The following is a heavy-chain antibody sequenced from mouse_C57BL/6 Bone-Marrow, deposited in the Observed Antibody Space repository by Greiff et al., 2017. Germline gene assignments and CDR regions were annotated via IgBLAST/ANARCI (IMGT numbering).Heavy chain of an antibody. J-gene: IGHJ1*03. CDR1: GYTFTSYW. CDR3: ARSLLLLRYFDV. V-gene: IGHV1-52*01. CDR2: IDPSDSET. Sequence: QVQLQQPGAELVRPGSSVKLSCKASGYTFTSYWMHWVKQRPIQGLEWIGNIDPSDSETHYNQKFKDKATLTVDKSSSTAYMQLSSLTSEDSAVYYCARSLLLLRYFDVWGTGTTVTVAS. D-gene: IGHD1-1*01.